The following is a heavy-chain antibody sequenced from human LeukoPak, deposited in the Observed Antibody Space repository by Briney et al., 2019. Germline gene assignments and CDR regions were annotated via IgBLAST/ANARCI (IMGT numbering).Heavy chain of an antibody. CDR3: AKDQYCSGGSCYSPPGY. J-gene: IGHJ4*02. V-gene: IGHV3-30*18. Sequence: PGRSLRLSCAASGFTFSSYVMHWVRQAPGKGLEWVAVISKDESNKYYAASVKARFTISRDNSKNTLYLQMNSLRAEDTAVYYCAKDQYCSGGSCYSPPGYWGQGTLVTVSS. CDR2: ISKDESNK. D-gene: IGHD2-15*01. CDR1: GFTFSSYV.